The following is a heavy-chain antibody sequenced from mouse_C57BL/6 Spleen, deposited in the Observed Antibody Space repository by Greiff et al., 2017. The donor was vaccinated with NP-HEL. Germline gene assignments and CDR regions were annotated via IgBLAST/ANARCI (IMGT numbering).Heavy chain of an antibody. CDR3: AKGYYGNYVGAY. CDR2: IDPSDSYA. J-gene: IGHJ3*01. D-gene: IGHD2-1*01. V-gene: IGHV1-69*01. Sequence: QVQLQQPGAELVMPGASVKLSCKASGYTFTSSWMHWVKQRPGQGLEWIGEIDPSDSYANYNQKFQGKSTLTVDKSSSTAYMQLSSLTSEDSAVYYCAKGYYGNYVGAYWGQGTLVTVSA. CDR1: GYTFTSSW.